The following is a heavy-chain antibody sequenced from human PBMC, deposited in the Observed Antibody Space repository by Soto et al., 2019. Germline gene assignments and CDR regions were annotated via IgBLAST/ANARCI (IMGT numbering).Heavy chain of an antibody. CDR1: GGSITSNGYY. J-gene: IGHJ6*02. V-gene: IGHV4-31*03. Sequence: QVQLQESGPGLVKPSQTLSLTCTVSGGSITSNGYYWSWIRQHPGKGLEWIGYIYYSGVWLGNMYYSGTTFYNPSLKSRVSISVDTSANQFSLKLNSVTAADTAVYFCARNGYTYGLDVWGQGTTVTVSS. CDR2: IYYSGVWLGNMYYSGTT. CDR3: ARNGYTYGLDV. D-gene: IGHD3-16*02.